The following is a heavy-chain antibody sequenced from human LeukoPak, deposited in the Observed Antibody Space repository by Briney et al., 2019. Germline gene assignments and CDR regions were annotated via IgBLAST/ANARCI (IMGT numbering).Heavy chain of an antibody. D-gene: IGHD1-14*01. CDR1: GFTFSAFW. CDR3: GRWAESFDF. V-gene: IGHV3-7*05. J-gene: IGHJ4*02. Sequence: GESLKISCEASGFTFSAFWMGWVRQAPGRGLEWVANMNKDGSEKNYVSSVKGRFTISRDNAKNSLTLQMISLRAEDTAVYFCGRWAESFDFWGQGTLVTVSS. CDR2: MNKDGSEK.